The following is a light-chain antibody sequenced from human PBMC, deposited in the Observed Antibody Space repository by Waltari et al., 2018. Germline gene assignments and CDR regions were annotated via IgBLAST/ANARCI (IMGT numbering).Light chain of an antibody. J-gene: IGKJ1*01. CDR1: QAIHNQ. CDR3: QHDYDPPWT. V-gene: IGKV1-27*01. CDR2: AAS. Sequence: DIQMTHSPSSLSASVGDRVTVTCRASQAIHNQLSWYQQKPGRAPTLLIYAASSLQTGVSSRFSGSGSGTDFTLTISSLQPEDVATYYCQHDYDPPWTFGQGTKVEIK.